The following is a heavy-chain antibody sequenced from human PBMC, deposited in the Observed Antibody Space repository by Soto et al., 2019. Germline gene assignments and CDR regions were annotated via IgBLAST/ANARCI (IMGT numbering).Heavy chain of an antibody. V-gene: IGHV1-69*13. Sequence: SVKGSCKTAGGTFSSYASSWRRQAPGQGLEWMGGIIPIFGTANYAQKFQGRVTITADESTSTAYMELSSLRSEDTAVYYCASTPMITFGGVILYFDYWGQGTLVTVSS. CDR1: GGTFSSYA. CDR3: ASTPMITFGGVILYFDY. D-gene: IGHD3-16*02. J-gene: IGHJ4*02. CDR2: IIPIFGTA.